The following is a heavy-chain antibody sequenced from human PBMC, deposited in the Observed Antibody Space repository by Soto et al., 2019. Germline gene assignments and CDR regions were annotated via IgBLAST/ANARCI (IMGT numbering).Heavy chain of an antibody. CDR1: GGSISSYY. CDR3: ASSPEELTYGDYDY. J-gene: IGHJ4*02. CDR2: IYYSGST. V-gene: IGHV4-59*08. Sequence: SETLSLTCTVSGGSISSYYWSWIRQPPGKGLEWIGYIYYSGSTNYNPSLKSRVTISVDTSKNQFSLKLSSVTAADTAVYYCASSPEELTYGDYDYWGQGTLVTVSS. D-gene: IGHD4-17*01.